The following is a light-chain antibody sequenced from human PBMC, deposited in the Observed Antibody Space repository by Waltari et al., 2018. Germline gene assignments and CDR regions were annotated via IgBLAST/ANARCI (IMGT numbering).Light chain of an antibody. CDR3: GSYVNSNIFI. V-gene: IGLV2-11*01. CDR2: DVK. CDR1: SSDIGRYNF. Sequence: QTALTQPPSMSGSPGQSVTITCIGTSSDIGRYNFVSWYQQHQGKAPKLMICDVKQRPSGVSVRFSGSKSGNTASLTISGLQAEDEADYYCGSYVNSNIFIFCNGTRLTV. J-gene: IGLJ1*01.